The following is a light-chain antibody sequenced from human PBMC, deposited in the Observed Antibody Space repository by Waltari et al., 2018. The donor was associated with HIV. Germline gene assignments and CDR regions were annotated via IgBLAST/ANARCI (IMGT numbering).Light chain of an antibody. CDR1: TTDVGGYNY. Sequence: QSALTQPTSASGSPGQSVTLSCTGTTTDVGGYNYVSWYQQHPGKAPKLMIYEVSKRPSGVPDRFSGSKSGNTASLTVSGLQAEDEADYYCNSYAGSNNVVFGGGTKVTVL. CDR3: NSYAGSNNVV. CDR2: EVS. V-gene: IGLV2-8*01. J-gene: IGLJ2*01.